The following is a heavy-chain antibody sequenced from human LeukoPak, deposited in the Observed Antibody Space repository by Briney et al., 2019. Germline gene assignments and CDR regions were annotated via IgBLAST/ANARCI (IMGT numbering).Heavy chain of an antibody. D-gene: IGHD3-3*01. CDR1: GYTFTRYD. Sequence: ASVKVSCKASGYTFTRYDINWVRQATGQGLEWMGWMHPNTGNTGYAQTFQGRVTMTRDISIDTAYMELSSLRSEDTAVYYCARDPGSGYFLWGQGTTVTVSS. CDR3: ARDPGSGYFL. CDR2: MHPNTGNT. V-gene: IGHV1-8*01. J-gene: IGHJ6*02.